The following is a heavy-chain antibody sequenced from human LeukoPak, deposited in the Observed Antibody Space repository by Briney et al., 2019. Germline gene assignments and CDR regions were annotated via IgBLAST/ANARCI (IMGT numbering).Heavy chain of an antibody. CDR2: ISSSGSTI. D-gene: IGHD6-19*01. J-gene: IGHJ1*01. Sequence: GGSLRLSCAASGFTLSSFEMNWVRQAPGKGLEWVSYISSSGSTIYYADSAKGRFTISRDNAKNSLYLQMNSLRAEDTAVYYCARSPYGSGWYPEYFQHWGQGTLVTVSS. V-gene: IGHV3-48*03. CDR3: ARSPYGSGWYPEYFQH. CDR1: GFTLSSFE.